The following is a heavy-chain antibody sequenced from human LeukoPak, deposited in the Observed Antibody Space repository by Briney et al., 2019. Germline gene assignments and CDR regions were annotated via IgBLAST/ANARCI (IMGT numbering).Heavy chain of an antibody. J-gene: IGHJ2*01. CDR1: GGSISSYY. D-gene: IGHD6-6*01. V-gene: IGHV4-59*01. Sequence: SETLSLTCTVSGGSISSYYWNWIRPSPGKGLEWIGYVLYSGSGDYNPSLKSRVTILIDTSKNQFSLKLSSVTTADTAVYYCARSFVSSIAARHWYFDLWGRGTRVTVSS. CDR2: VLYSGSG. CDR3: ARSFVSSIAARHWYFDL.